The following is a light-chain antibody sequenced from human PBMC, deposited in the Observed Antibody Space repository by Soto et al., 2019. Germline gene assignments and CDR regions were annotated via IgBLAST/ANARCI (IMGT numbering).Light chain of an antibody. Sequence: QSALTQPPSASGSPGQSVTISCTGTSSDVGKYDYVSWFQHHPGKAPKLIIYEVSKRPSGVPDRFSGSKSGSTASLTVSGLQTEDEADYYCSSYRSGGTFVFGSGTKLTVL. V-gene: IGLV2-8*01. CDR1: SSDVGKYDY. J-gene: IGLJ1*01. CDR2: EVS. CDR3: SSYRSGGTFV.